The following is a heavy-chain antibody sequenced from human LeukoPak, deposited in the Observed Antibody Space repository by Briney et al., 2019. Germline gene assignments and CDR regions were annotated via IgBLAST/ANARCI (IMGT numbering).Heavy chain of an antibody. J-gene: IGHJ4*02. D-gene: IGHD6-19*01. CDR2: INPNSGGT. CDR3: ARESTAVAGIDY. Sequence: ASVKVSCKASGYTFTGYYMHWVRQAPGQGLEWMGWINPNSGGTNYAQKFQGRVTMTRDTSISTAYMELSRLRSDDTAVYYCARESTAVAGIDYWGQGTLVTVSS. V-gene: IGHV1-2*02. CDR1: GYTFTGYY.